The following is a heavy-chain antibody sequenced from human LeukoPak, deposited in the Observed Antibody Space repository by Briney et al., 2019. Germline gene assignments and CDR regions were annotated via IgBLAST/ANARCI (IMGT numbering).Heavy chain of an antibody. J-gene: IGHJ4*02. CDR1: GGTFSSYA. CDR3: ARADSSGWYHFDY. Sequence: WASVKVSCKASGGTFSSYAISWVRQAPGQGLELMGGIIPIFGTANYAQKFQGRVTITADESTSTAYMELSSLRSEDTAVYYCARADSSGWYHFDYWGQGTLVTVSS. CDR2: IIPIFGTA. V-gene: IGHV1-69*13. D-gene: IGHD6-19*01.